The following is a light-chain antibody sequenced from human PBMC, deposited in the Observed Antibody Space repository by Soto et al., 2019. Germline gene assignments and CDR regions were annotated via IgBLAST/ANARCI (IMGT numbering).Light chain of an antibody. CDR1: SSNIGNNA. CDR2: YDD. J-gene: IGLJ1*01. CDR3: AAWDDSLNGYV. Sequence: QSVLTQPPSVSEAPRQRVTISCSGCSSNIGNNAVSWYQQLPGKAPKLLIYYDDLLPSGVSDRFSGSKSGTSASLAISGLQSEDEADYYCAAWDDSLNGYVFGTGTKVTVL. V-gene: IGLV1-36*01.